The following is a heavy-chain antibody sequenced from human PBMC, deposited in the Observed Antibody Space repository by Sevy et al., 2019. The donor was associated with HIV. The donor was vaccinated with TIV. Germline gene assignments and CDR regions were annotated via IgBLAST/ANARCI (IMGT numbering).Heavy chain of an antibody. CDR1: GYTLTELS. CDR2: FDPEDGGT. V-gene: IGHV1-24*01. D-gene: IGHD3-9*01. Sequence: ASVKVSCKVSGYTLTELSMHWVRQAPGKGLEWMGGFDPEDGGTIYAQKFQGRVTMTEDTSTDTAYMELSSLRSEDTAVYYCATGADILTGYYSYYFDYWGQGTLVTVSS. J-gene: IGHJ4*02. CDR3: ATGADILTGYYSYYFDY.